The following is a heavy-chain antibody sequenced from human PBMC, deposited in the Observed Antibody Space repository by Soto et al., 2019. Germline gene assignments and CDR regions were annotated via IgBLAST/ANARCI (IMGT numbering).Heavy chain of an antibody. J-gene: IGHJ4*02. CDR3: ARCIGSGGVIGSFHY. D-gene: IGHD3-16*02. CDR2: IIPIFDTP. V-gene: IGHV1-69*01. Sequence: QVQLVQSGAEVKKPGSAVKVSCKASGGTFNKFAMNWVRQAPGQGLEWVGGIIPIFDTPRYAQNFQGRVTITVDDCTHAAYMELSNLSSEDTAVYYCARCIGSGGVIGSFHYWGQGTLVTVSS. CDR1: GGTFNKFA.